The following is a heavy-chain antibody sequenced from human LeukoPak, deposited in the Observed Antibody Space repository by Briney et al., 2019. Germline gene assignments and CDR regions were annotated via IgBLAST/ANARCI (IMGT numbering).Heavy chain of an antibody. D-gene: IGHD4-17*01. Sequence: ASETLSLTCTVSGGSISSSSYYWGWIRQPPGKGLEWIGSIYYSGSTYYNPSLKSRVTISVDTPKNQFSLKLSSVTAADTAVYYCARHYYGDWNMDVWGKGTTVTISS. V-gene: IGHV4-39*01. CDR3: ARHYYGDWNMDV. CDR1: GGSISSSSYY. CDR2: IYYSGST. J-gene: IGHJ6*03.